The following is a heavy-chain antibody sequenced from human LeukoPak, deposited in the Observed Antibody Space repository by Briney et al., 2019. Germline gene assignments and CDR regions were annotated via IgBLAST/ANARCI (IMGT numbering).Heavy chain of an antibody. CDR1: GGSISSYY. D-gene: IGHD1-1*01. J-gene: IGHJ4*02. CDR3: ARDRGTWNDDGFDY. Sequence: SETLSLTCTVSGGSISSYYWSWIRQPAGKGLEWIGRIYISGSTNYNPSLKSRVTMSVDTSKNQFSLKLSPVTAADTAVYYCARDRGTWNDDGFDYWGQGTLVTVSS. V-gene: IGHV4-4*07. CDR2: IYISGST.